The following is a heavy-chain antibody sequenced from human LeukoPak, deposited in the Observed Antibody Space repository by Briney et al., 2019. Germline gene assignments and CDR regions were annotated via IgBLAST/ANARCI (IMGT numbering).Heavy chain of an antibody. Sequence: PGKSLRLSCAASGFTFRSYAIHWVRQAPGKGLEWVAFISWDGTIKYYADSVKGRFSISRDNSKNTLSLQMNSLRGEDTAVYYCARDRSQHYSTDYGGQGPLATVSS. CDR2: ISWDGTIK. CDR3: ARDRSQHYSTDY. J-gene: IGHJ4*02. V-gene: IGHV3-30-3*01. D-gene: IGHD3-10*01. CDR1: GFTFRSYA.